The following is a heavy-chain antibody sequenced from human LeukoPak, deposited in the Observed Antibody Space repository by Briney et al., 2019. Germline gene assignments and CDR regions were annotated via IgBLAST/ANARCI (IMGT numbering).Heavy chain of an antibody. CDR1: GFTFSSYS. CDR2: ISSSSSYI. CDR3: TRVYSGYDFPYDS. V-gene: IGHV3-21*01. J-gene: IGHJ5*01. Sequence: KTGGSLRLSCAASGFTFSSYSMNWVRQAPGKGLEWVSSISSSSSYIYYADSVKGRFTISRDNAKNSLYLQMNSLRAEDTAVYYCTRVYSGYDFPYDSWGQGTLVTVSS. D-gene: IGHD5-12*01.